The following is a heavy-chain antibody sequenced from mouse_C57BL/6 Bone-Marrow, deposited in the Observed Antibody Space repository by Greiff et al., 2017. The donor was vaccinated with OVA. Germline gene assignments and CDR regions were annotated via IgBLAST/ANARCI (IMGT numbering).Heavy chain of an antibody. CDR2: FHPYNDDT. V-gene: IGHV1-47*01. J-gene: IGHJ3*01. Sequence: VQLQESGAELVKPGASVKMSCKASGYTFTTYPIEWMKQNHGKSLEWIGNFHPYNDDTKYNEKFKGKSTLTVEKSSSTVYLELSRLTSDDSAVYYCARTDGNYGDWFAYWGQGTLVTVSA. D-gene: IGHD2-1*01. CDR3: ARTDGNYGDWFAY. CDR1: GYTFTTYP.